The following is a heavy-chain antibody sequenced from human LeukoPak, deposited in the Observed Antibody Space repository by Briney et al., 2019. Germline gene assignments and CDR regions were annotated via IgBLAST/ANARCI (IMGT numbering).Heavy chain of an antibody. Sequence: SETLSLTCTVSGYSISSGYYWGWIRQPPGKGLEWIGSIYHSGSTYYNPSLKSRVTISVDTSKNQFSLRLSSVTAADTAVYYCARQHVARGIVVVPAAILFDPGGQGTLVTVSS. D-gene: IGHD2-2*01. J-gene: IGHJ5*02. CDR2: IYHSGST. V-gene: IGHV4-38-2*02. CDR3: ARQHVARGIVVVPAAILFDP. CDR1: GYSISSGYY.